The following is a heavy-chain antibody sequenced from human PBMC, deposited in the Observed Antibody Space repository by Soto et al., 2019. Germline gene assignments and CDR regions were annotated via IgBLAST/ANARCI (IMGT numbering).Heavy chain of an antibody. CDR1: GFTFSSNA. CDR2: LSASGFT. J-gene: IGHJ4*02. V-gene: IGHV3-23*01. Sequence: GGSLRLSCAASGFTFSSNAMSWVRQAPGKGLEWVSALSASGFTFYADSVKGRFSISRDNSENTLHLQMNSLRAEDTAIYYCATGHINWNPRVVYWGQGTLVTVSS. CDR3: ATGHINWNPRVVY. D-gene: IGHD1-1*01.